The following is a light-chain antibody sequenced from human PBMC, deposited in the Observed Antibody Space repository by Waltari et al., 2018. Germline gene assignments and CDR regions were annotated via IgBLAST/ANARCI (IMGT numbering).Light chain of an antibody. CDR3: QQSYSNPPWT. Sequence: DIQMTQSPSSLSASVGDRVTITCRASQGISNSLAWYQQKPGTAPKLLLYAASRLVSGVPSRFSGSGSGTDYTLTISSLQPEDFVTYYCQQSYSNPPWTFGQGTKVEIK. CDR2: AAS. V-gene: IGKV1-NL1*01. J-gene: IGKJ1*01. CDR1: QGISNS.